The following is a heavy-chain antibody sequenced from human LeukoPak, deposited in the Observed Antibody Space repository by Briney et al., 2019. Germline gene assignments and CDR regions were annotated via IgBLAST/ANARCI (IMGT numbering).Heavy chain of an antibody. CDR2: ISGSGGST. D-gene: IGHD3-22*01. J-gene: IGHJ4*02. V-gene: IGHV3-23*01. Sequence: PGGSLRLSCAASGFTFSSYGMNWVRQAPGKGLEWVSGISGSGGSTYYADSVKGRFTISRDNSKNTLYLQMNSLRAEDTAVYYCAKDPRDPGYYYDSSGYFDYWGQGTLVTVSS. CDR1: GFTFSSYG. CDR3: AKDPRDPGYYYDSSGYFDY.